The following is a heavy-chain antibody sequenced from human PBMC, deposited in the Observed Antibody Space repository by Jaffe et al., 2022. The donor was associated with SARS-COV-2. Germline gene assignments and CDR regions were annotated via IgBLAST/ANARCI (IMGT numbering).Heavy chain of an antibody. D-gene: IGHD6-19*01. CDR3: ARGPGAVADTNYYFDF. Sequence: QVQLVQSGTEVKKPGASVKVSCKASGYTFTSYDINWVRQATGQGLEWVGWMNPNSGNTGYAQKFQGRVTMTRDTSINTVYMELSSLRSEDTAVYYCARGPGAVADTNYYFDFWGQGTLVTVSS. V-gene: IGHV1-8*01. CDR1: GYTFTSYD. J-gene: IGHJ4*02. CDR2: MNPNSGNT.